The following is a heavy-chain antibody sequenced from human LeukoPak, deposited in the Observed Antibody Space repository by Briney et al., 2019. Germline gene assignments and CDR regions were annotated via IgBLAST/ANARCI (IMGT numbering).Heavy chain of an antibody. V-gene: IGHV3-53*01. Sequence: GGSLRLSCAASGFTVSSNYMSWVRQAPGKGLEWVSVIYSGGSTYYADSVKGRFTISRDNSKNTLYLQMNSLRAEDTAVYYCAKDPIAVAVPQRKPVIFDYWGQGTLVTVSS. CDR2: IYSGGST. J-gene: IGHJ4*02. D-gene: IGHD6-19*01. CDR1: GFTVSSNY. CDR3: AKDPIAVAVPQRKPVIFDY.